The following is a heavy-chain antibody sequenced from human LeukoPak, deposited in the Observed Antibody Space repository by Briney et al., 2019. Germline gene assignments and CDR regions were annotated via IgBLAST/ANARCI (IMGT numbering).Heavy chain of an antibody. CDR1: GYIFTTYY. D-gene: IGHD3-22*01. CDR3: ARDHDSSGIYYYYGMDV. V-gene: IGHV1-46*01. CDR2: INPSGGST. Sequence: GASVKVSCKAFGYIFTTYYVHWVRQAPGQGLEWMGKINPSGGSTSYAQQFQGRVTMTRDTSTRTVYMELSSLRSEDTAVYYCARDHDSSGIYYYYGMDVWGQGTTVTVSS. J-gene: IGHJ6*02.